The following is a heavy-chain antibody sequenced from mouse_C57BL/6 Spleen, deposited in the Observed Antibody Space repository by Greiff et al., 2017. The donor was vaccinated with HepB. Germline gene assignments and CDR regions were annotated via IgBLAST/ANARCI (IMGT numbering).Heavy chain of an antibody. V-gene: IGHV1-62-2*01. J-gene: IGHJ1*03. D-gene: IGHD1-1*01. Sequence: VQVVESGAELVKPGASVKLSCKASGYTFTEYTIHWVKQRSGQGLEWIGWFYPGSGSIKYNEKFKDKATLTADKSSSTVYMEVSRLTSDDSAVYFCARHEGITTGGWYFDVWGTVTTVTVSS. CDR2: FYPGSGSI. CDR1: GYTFTEYT. CDR3: ARHEGITTGGWYFDV.